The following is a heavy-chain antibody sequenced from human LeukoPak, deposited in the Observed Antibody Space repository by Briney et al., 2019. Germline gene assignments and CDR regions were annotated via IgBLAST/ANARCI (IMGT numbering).Heavy chain of an antibody. CDR3: ARVLRYFDWLEGYYMDV. CDR2: ISSSSSTI. Sequence: GGSLRLSCAASGFTFSSYSMNWVRQAPGKGLEWVSYISSSSSTIYYADSVKGRFTISRDYAKNSLYLQMNSLRAEDTAVYYCARVLRYFDWLEGYYMDVWGKGTTVTVSS. D-gene: IGHD3-9*01. J-gene: IGHJ6*03. CDR1: GFTFSSYS. V-gene: IGHV3-48*01.